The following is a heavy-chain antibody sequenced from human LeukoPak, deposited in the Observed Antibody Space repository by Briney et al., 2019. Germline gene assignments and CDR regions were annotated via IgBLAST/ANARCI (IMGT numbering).Heavy chain of an antibody. D-gene: IGHD3-10*01. V-gene: IGHV1-2*02. J-gene: IGHJ4*02. CDR3: ARVPLGGFGELFPD. Sequence: ASVKVSRKASGYTFTGYYMHWVRQAPGRGLEWMGWINPNSGGTNYAQKFQGRVTMTRDTSISTAYMELSRLRSDDTAVYYCARVPLGGFGELFPDWGQGTLVTVSS. CDR1: GYTFTGYY. CDR2: INPNSGGT.